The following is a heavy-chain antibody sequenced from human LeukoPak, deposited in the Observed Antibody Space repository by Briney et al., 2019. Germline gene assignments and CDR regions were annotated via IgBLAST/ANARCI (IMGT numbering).Heavy chain of an antibody. D-gene: IGHD3-10*01. CDR3: AKDTFSAALGPDY. J-gene: IGHJ4*02. V-gene: IGHV3-9*01. CDR1: GFTLDDYA. CDR2: INWDGNTI. Sequence: PGGSLRLSCAASGFTLDDYAMHWVRQAPGKGLEWLSSINWDGNTIAYADSVKGRFTISRDNANNSLYLQMNSLRPEDTAFYFCAKDTFSAALGPDYWGQGTLVSVSS.